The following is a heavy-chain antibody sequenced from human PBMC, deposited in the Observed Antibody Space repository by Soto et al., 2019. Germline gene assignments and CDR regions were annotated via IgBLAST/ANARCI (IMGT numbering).Heavy chain of an antibody. Sequence: GASVKVSCKASGGTFSSYAISWVRQAPGQGLEWMGGIIPIFGTANYAQKFQGRVTITADESTSTAYMELSSLRSEDTAVYYCAVLFPDGYYFDYWGQGTRVTVSS. CDR1: GGTFSSYA. D-gene: IGHD3-16*01. V-gene: IGHV1-69*13. CDR2: IIPIFGTA. J-gene: IGHJ4*02. CDR3: AVLFPDGYYFDY.